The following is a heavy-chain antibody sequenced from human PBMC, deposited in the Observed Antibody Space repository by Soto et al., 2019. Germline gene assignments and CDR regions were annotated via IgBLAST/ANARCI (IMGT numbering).Heavy chain of an antibody. J-gene: IGHJ6*02. D-gene: IGHD5-12*01. Sequence: ASVKVSCKASGYTFTSYAMHWVRQAPGQRLEWMGWINAGNGNTKYSQKFQGRVTITRDTSASTAYMELSSLRSEDTAVYYCARTDTLLATQNYYYYGMDVWGQGTTVTVSS. CDR2: INAGNGNT. CDR3: ARTDTLLATQNYYYYGMDV. CDR1: GYTFTSYA. V-gene: IGHV1-3*01.